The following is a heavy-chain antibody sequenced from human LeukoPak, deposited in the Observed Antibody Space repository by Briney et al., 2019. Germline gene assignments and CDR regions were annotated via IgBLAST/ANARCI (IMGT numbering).Heavy chain of an antibody. CDR2: ISGSGGSA. J-gene: IGHJ4*02. D-gene: IGHD6-19*01. CDR1: GFTFSSYA. V-gene: IGHV3-23*01. CDR3: AKDPAVAGASSFFDY. Sequence: GGSLRLSCAASGFTFSSYAISWVRQAPGKGLEWVSAISGSGGSAYYADSVKGRFTISRDNSKNTLYLQMNSLRAEDTAVYYCAKDPAVAGASSFFDYWGQGTLVTVSS.